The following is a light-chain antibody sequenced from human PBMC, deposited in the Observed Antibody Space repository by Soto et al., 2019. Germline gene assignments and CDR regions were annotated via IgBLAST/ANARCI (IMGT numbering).Light chain of an antibody. V-gene: IGKV1-39*01. Sequence: DMDMTQSPSSLSASVGDRATITCRASQSISNYLNWYQHKPGKVPKLLIYAASSLQSGVPTRFSGSGSGTDFTLTINSLQPEDFATYYCQQSYGTPLSFGGGTKIEIK. J-gene: IGKJ4*01. CDR1: QSISNY. CDR2: AAS. CDR3: QQSYGTPLS.